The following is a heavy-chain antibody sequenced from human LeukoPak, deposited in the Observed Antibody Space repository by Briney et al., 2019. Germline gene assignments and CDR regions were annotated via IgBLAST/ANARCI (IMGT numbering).Heavy chain of an antibody. J-gene: IGHJ4*02. V-gene: IGHV4-39*07. D-gene: IGHD3-10*01. CDR1: GGSISSSSYY. CDR3: ASYGYFFDY. Sequence: PSETLSLTCTVSGGSISSSSYYWGWIRQPPGKGLEWIGSIYYSGSTYYNPSLKSRVTISVDRSKNQFSLKLSSVTAADTAVYYCASYGYFFDYWGQGTLVTVSS. CDR2: IYYSGST.